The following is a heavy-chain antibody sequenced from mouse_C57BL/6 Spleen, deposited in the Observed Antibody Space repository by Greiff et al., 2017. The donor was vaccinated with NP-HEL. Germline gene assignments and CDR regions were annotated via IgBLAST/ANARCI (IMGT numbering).Heavy chain of an antibody. CDR2: IDPNSGGT. V-gene: IGHV1-62-3*01. CDR1: GYTFTSYW. CDR3: ARGATGGGALYYYAMDY. J-gene: IGHJ4*01. Sequence: QVQLQQPGAELVKPGASVKLSCKASGYTFTSYWMHWVKQRPGRGLEWIGRIDPNSGGTKYNEKFKSKATLTVDKPSSTAYMQLSSLTSEDSAVYFCARGATGGGALYYYAMDYWGQGTSVTVSS. D-gene: IGHD3-1*01.